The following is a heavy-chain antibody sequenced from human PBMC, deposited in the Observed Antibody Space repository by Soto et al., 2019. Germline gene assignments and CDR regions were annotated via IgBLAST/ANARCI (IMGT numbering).Heavy chain of an antibody. CDR3: ARDYGDYYFDY. Sequence: LRLSCAASGFTFSSYGMHWVRQAPGKGLEWVAVIWYDGSNKYYADSVKGRFTISRDNSKNTLYLQMNSLRAEDTAVYYCARDYGDYYFDYWGQGTLVTVSS. V-gene: IGHV3-33*01. CDR1: GFTFSSYG. CDR2: IWYDGSNK. D-gene: IGHD4-17*01. J-gene: IGHJ4*02.